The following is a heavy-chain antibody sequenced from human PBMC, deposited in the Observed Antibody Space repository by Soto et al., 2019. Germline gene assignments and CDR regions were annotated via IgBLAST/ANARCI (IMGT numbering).Heavy chain of an antibody. J-gene: IGHJ5*02. D-gene: IGHD2-15*01. Sequence: ASVKVSCKASGYTFTSYGISWVRQAPGQRLEWMGWINGGNGNIKYSQKFQGRVTITRDTSASTAYMELSSLGSEDTALYYCARERYCSGGGCYWFDPWGQGTLVTVSS. V-gene: IGHV1-3*01. CDR1: GYTFTSYG. CDR2: INGGNGNI. CDR3: ARERYCSGGGCYWFDP.